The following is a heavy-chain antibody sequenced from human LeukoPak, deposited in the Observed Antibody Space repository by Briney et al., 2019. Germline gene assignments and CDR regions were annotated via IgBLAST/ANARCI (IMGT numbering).Heavy chain of an antibody. CDR3: ARGDLVTPLSDGYLDS. J-gene: IGHJ4*02. CDR1: RSTFINYW. D-gene: IGHD2-21*02. V-gene: IGHV3-74*01. CDR2: ISSDGSRT. Sequence: GGSLRLSCAASRSTFINYWMHWVRQGPGKGLVWLSYISSDGSRTDYADSVKGRFTISRDNAKNTLYLQMNSLRAEDTAVYYCARGDLVTPLSDGYLDSWGQGTLVTVPS.